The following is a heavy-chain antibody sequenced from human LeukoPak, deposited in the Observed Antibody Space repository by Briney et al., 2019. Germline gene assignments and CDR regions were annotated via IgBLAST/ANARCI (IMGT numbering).Heavy chain of an antibody. V-gene: IGHV1-24*01. CDR3: ATPNLYYDSSGYDY. CDR2: FDPEDGET. Sequence: ASVKVSCKVSGYTLTELSMHWVRQAPGKGLEWMGGFDPEDGETIYAQKFQGRVTMIEDTSTDTAYMELSSLRSEDTAVYYCATPNLYYDSSGYDYWGQGTLVTVSS. J-gene: IGHJ4*02. D-gene: IGHD3-22*01. CDR1: GYTLTELS.